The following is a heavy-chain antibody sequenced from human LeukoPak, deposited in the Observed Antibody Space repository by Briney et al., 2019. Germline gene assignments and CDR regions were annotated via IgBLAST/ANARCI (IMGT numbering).Heavy chain of an antibody. J-gene: IGHJ4*02. CDR3: ASARHCSGGSCWPFDY. Sequence: ASVKVSCKASGYTFTSYGISWVRQAPGQGLEWMGWISAYNGNTNYAQKLQGRVTMTTDTSTSTAYMELRSLRSDDTAVYYCASARHCSGGSCWPFDYWGQGTLVTVSS. D-gene: IGHD2-15*01. CDR2: ISAYNGNT. V-gene: IGHV1-18*01. CDR1: GYTFTSYG.